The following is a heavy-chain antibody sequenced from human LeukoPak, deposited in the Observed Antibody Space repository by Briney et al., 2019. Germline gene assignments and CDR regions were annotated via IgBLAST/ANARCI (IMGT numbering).Heavy chain of an antibody. Sequence: GGSLRLSCAASGFTFSSYWMSWVRQAPGKGLEWVSAISGSGGSTYYADSVKGRFTISRDNSKNTLYLQMNSLRAEDTAVYYCAKDRRYGDYQRGYYYYYYGMDVWGQGTTVTVSS. D-gene: IGHD4-17*01. V-gene: IGHV3-23*01. CDR3: AKDRRYGDYQRGYYYYYYGMDV. J-gene: IGHJ6*02. CDR1: GFTFSSYW. CDR2: ISGSGGST.